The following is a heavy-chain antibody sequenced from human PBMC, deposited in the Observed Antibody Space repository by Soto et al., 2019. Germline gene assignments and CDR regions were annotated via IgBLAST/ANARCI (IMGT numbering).Heavy chain of an antibody. D-gene: IGHD4-4*01. J-gene: IGHJ6*02. CDR2: INHSGST. CDR1: GGSFSGYY. Sequence: SETLSLTCAVYGGSFSGYYWSWIRQPPGKGLEWIGEINHSGSTNYNPSLKSRVTISVDTSKNQFSLKLSSVTAADTAVYYCAIPTTVTSPYYYYYGMDVWGQGTTVT. CDR3: AIPTTVTSPYYYYYGMDV. V-gene: IGHV4-34*01.